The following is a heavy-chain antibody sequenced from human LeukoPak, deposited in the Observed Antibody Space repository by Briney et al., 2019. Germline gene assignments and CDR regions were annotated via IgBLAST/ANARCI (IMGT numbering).Heavy chain of an antibody. Sequence: PSETLSLTCTVSGGSISSSSYYWGWIRQPPGKGLEWIVSIYYSGSTYYNPSLKSRVTISVDTSKNQFSLKLSSVTAADTAVYYCARITYYDFWSGYYTKLYYYGMDVWGQGTTVTVSS. D-gene: IGHD3-3*01. CDR2: IYYSGST. V-gene: IGHV4-39*01. CDR3: ARITYYDFWSGYYTKLYYYGMDV. CDR1: GGSISSSSYY. J-gene: IGHJ6*02.